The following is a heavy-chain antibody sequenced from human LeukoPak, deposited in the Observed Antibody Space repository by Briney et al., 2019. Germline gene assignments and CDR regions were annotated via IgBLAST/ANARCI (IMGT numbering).Heavy chain of an antibody. CDR2: INPNSGGT. J-gene: IGHJ4*02. V-gene: IGHV1-2*02. D-gene: IGHD6-19*01. CDR1: GYTFTSYG. Sequence: ASVKVSCKTSGYTFTSYGISWVRQAPGQGLEWMGWINPNSGGTNYAQKFQGRVTMTRDTSISTAYIELSRLRSDDTAVYYCARDIASSGWYTRLDYWGQGTLVTVSS. CDR3: ARDIASSGWYTRLDY.